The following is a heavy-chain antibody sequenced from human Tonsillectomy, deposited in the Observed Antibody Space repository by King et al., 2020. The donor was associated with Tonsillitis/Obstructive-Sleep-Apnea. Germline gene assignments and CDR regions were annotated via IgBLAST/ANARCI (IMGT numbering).Heavy chain of an antibody. CDR3: VAAVPAAIVNFQH. V-gene: IGHV3-48*03. D-gene: IGHD2-2*01. Sequence: EVQLVESGGGLVQPGGSLRLSCAASGFTFSSYEMNWVRQAPGKGLEWVSYISSRGSIIYYADSVKGRFTISRDNARNSLFLQMNSLRAEDTAVYYCVAAVPAAIVNFQHWGQGTLVTVSS. CDR1: GFTFSSYE. J-gene: IGHJ1*01. CDR2: ISSRGSII.